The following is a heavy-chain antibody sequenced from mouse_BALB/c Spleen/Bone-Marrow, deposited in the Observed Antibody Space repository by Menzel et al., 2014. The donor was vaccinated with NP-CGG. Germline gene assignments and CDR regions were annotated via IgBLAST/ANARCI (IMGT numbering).Heavy chain of an antibody. Sequence: EVQLQQSGGGLVQPGGSLKLSWAASGFDFSGYWMTWVRQAPGKGLEGIGEINPDSSTINYTPSLKDKFIISRDNAKNALYLQMSKVRSEDTALYYCARPGYYGYQDVWGAGTTVTVSS. CDR1: GFDFSGYW. CDR3: ARPGYYGYQDV. V-gene: IGHV4-1*02. D-gene: IGHD1-2*01. J-gene: IGHJ1*01. CDR2: INPDSSTI.